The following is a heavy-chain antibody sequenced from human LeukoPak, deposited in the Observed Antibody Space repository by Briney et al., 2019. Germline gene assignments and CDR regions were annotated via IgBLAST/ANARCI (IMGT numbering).Heavy chain of an antibody. CDR3: ARDHRGWFGELFGYYYYMDV. D-gene: IGHD3-10*01. CDR2: IYYSGGT. CDR1: GGSISSYY. V-gene: IGHV4-59*01. Sequence: SETLSLTCTVSGGSISSYYWSWIRQPPGKGLEWIGYIYYSGGTNYNPSLKSRVTISVDTSKNQFSLKLSSVTAADTAVYYCARDHRGWFGELFGYYYYMDVWGKGTTVTVSS. J-gene: IGHJ6*03.